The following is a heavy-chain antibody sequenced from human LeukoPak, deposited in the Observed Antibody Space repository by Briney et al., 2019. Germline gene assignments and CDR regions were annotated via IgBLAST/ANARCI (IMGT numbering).Heavy chain of an antibody. CDR1: GFTFGNFV. J-gene: IGHJ4*02. CDR2: ISGSGST. D-gene: IGHD3-3*01. V-gene: IGHV3-23*01. Sequence: GGSLRLSCTASGFTFGNFVMNWVRQTPGKGLEWVSVISGSGSTYYADSVRGRFTVSRDNSKHTMSLQMNTLRAEDTAVYYCARGITALGVPGATYYFDYWGQGTLVTVSS. CDR3: ARGITALGVPGATYYFDY.